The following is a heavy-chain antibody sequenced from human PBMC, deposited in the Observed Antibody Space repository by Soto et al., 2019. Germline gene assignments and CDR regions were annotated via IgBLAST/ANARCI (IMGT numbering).Heavy chain of an antibody. CDR2: IYYSGST. V-gene: IGHV4-39*01. CDR1: SSSYY. Sequence: SSSYYWGWIRQPPGKGLEWIGSIYYSGSTYYNPSLKSRVTISVDTSKNQFSLKLSSVTAADTAVYYCAGRKFGPFDYWGQGTLVTVSS. D-gene: IGHD3-3*01. J-gene: IGHJ4*02. CDR3: AGRKFGPFDY.